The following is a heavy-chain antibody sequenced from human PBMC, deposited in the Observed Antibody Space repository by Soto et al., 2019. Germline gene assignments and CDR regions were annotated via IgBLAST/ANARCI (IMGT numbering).Heavy chain of an antibody. D-gene: IGHD2-15*01. Sequence: GSLRLSCAASGFTFSSYSMNWVRQAPGKGLEWVSSISSSSSYIYYADSVKGRFTISRDNAKNSLYLQMNSLRAEDTAVYYCARGPLVVVPRPPLGEEEFDYWGQGTLVTVSS. J-gene: IGHJ4*02. CDR1: GFTFSSYS. V-gene: IGHV3-21*01. CDR3: ARGPLVVVPRPPLGEEEFDY. CDR2: ISSSSSYI.